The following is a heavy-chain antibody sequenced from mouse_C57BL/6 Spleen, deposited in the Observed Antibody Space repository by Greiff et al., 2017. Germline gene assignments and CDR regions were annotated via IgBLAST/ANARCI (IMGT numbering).Heavy chain of an antibody. CDR3: ARGGYYYGASYAMDY. J-gene: IGHJ4*01. Sequence: QVQLKESGAELVKPGASVKMSCKASGYTFTTYPIEWMKQNHGKSLEWIGNFHPYNDDTTYNEKLKGKATLTVEKSSSTVYLELSRLTSDDSAVYYCARGGYYYGASYAMDYWGQGTSVTVSS. V-gene: IGHV1-47*01. CDR1: GYTFTTYP. D-gene: IGHD1-1*01. CDR2: FHPYNDDT.